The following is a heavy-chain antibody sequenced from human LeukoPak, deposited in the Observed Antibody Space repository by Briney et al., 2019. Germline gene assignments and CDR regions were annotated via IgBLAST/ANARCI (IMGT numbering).Heavy chain of an antibody. CDR3: ARVGETIFGVAGSYYYYYYMDV. CDR2: INPNSGGT. D-gene: IGHD3-3*01. CDR1: GYTFTGYY. J-gene: IGHJ6*03. Sequence: GASVKVSCKASGYTFTGYYMHWVRQAPGQGLEWMGWINPNSGGTNYAQKFQGRVTMTRDTSISTAYMELSRLRSDDTAVYYCARVGETIFGVAGSYYYYYYMDVWGKGTTVTVPS. V-gene: IGHV1-2*02.